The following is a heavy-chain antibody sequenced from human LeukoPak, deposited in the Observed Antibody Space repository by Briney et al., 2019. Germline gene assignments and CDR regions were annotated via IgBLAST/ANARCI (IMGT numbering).Heavy chain of an antibody. CDR3: ARETSQKGAHYMDV. CDR2: IYYSGST. Sequence: PSETLSLTCTVSGGFISSYYWSWIRQPPGKGLEWIGYIYYSGSTNYSPSLKSRVTISVDTSKNQFSLKLSSVTAADTAVYYCARETSQKGAHYMDVWGKGTTVTISS. D-gene: IGHD3-16*01. CDR1: GGFISSYY. V-gene: IGHV4-59*01. J-gene: IGHJ6*03.